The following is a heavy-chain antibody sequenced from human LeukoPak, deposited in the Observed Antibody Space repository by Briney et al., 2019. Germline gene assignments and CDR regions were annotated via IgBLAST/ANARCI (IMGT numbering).Heavy chain of an antibody. Sequence: GGSLRLSCAASGFAFDDYGMSWVRQAPGKGLEWVSGINWNGGSTGYADSVEGRFTISRDNAKNSLYLQMNSLRAEDTALYYCARVGCSSTSCYYYYYYMDVWGKGTTVTVSS. V-gene: IGHV3-20*04. D-gene: IGHD2-2*01. CDR2: INWNGGST. J-gene: IGHJ6*03. CDR1: GFAFDDYG. CDR3: ARVGCSSTSCYYYYYYMDV.